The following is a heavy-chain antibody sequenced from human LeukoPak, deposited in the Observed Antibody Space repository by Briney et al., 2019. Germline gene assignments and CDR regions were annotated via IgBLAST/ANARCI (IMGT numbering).Heavy chain of an antibody. J-gene: IGHJ4*02. V-gene: IGHV3-21*01. CDR2: ISSSSSYI. Sequence: PGGSLRLSCAASGFTFSSYSMNWVRQAPGKGLEWASSISSSSSYIYYADSVKGRFTISRDNAKNSLYLQMNSLRAEDTAVYYCARDPYVDTAMVYYFDYWGQGTLVTVSS. CDR1: GFTFSSYS. D-gene: IGHD5-18*01. CDR3: ARDPYVDTAMVYYFDY.